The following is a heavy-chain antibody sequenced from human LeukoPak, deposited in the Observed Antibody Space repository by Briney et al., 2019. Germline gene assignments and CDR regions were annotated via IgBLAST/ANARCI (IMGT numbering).Heavy chain of an antibody. CDR1: GGSISSYY. V-gene: IGHV4-59*12. J-gene: IGHJ4*02. Sequence: SETLSLTCTVPGGSISSYYWSWIRQPPGKGLEWIGYIYYSGGTNYNPSLKSRVTISVGTSKNLFSLKLGSVTAADTAVYYCARTPIYYYDNSGYYNWGQGTLVTVSS. CDR2: IYYSGGT. D-gene: IGHD3-22*01. CDR3: ARTPIYYYDNSGYYN.